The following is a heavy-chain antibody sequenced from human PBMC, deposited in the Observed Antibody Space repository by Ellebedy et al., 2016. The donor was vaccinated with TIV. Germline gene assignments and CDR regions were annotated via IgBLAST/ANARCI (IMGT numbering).Heavy chain of an antibody. CDR1: GFTFSSYD. D-gene: IGHD5-24*01. CDR3: AKDAWERARISWEHDS. CDR2: ISTSSSYI. Sequence: GESLKISCAASGFTFSSYDMNWVRQAPVQGLEWVSSISTSSSYIYYAGSVKGRFTISSNNAKNSLYLKRNSLRVEDTAVYYCAKDAWERARISWEHDSWGQGTLVTVSS. V-gene: IGHV3-21*01. J-gene: IGHJ4*02.